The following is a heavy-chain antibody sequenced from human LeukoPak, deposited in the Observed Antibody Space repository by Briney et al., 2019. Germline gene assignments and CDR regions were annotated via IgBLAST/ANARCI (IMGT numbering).Heavy chain of an antibody. V-gene: IGHV3-11*01. CDR2: ISSSGSTI. CDR3: ARALEGYYDILTGYYVIGY. Sequence: GGSLRLSCAASGFTFSDYYMSWIRQAPGKGLEWVSYISSSGSTIYYADSVKGRFTISRDNAKNSLYLQMNSLRAEDTAVYYCARALEGYYDILTGYYVIGYWGQGTLVTVSS. J-gene: IGHJ4*02. D-gene: IGHD3-9*01. CDR1: GFTFSDYY.